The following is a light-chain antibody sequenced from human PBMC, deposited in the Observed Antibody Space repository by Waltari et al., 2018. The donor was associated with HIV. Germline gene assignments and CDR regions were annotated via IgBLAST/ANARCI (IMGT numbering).Light chain of an antibody. J-gene: IGKJ1*01. CDR2: GSS. CDR1: QSGSSN. CDR3: QQYNNWPPKT. V-gene: IGKV3-15*01. Sequence: EIVMTQSPATLSVSPGERATLSCRASQSGSSNLAWYQQKAGQAPRLLIYGSSTRATGIPARFSGSGSGTEFNFTISGLQSEEFAVYYCQQYNNWPPKTFGQGTKVEIK.